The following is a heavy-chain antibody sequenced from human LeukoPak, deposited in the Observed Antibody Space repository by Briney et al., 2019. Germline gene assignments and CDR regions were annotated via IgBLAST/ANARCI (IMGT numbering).Heavy chain of an antibody. CDR3: ARRRYNWNGIDY. CDR2: VNSDESDI. CDR1: GFIFSFYW. D-gene: IGHD1-1*01. J-gene: IGHJ4*02. Sequence: GGSLTLSCAASGFIFSFYWMHWVRQVPGKGPVWISRVNSDESDITYADSVKGRFTISRNNAKKSLDLQMNSLRVEDTAVYYCARRRYNWNGIDYWGQGTLVTVSS. V-gene: IGHV3-74*03.